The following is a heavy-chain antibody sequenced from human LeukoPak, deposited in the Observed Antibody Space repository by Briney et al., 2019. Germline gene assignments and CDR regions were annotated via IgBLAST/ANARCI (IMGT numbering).Heavy chain of an antibody. Sequence: GGSLRLSCAASGFTFSSYSMNWVRLAPGKGLEWVSSISSSSSYIYYADSVKGRFTISRDNAKNSLYLQMNSLRAEDTAVYYCARDSRPDTYYYDSSGYHDYWGQGTLVTVSS. D-gene: IGHD3-22*01. CDR2: ISSSSSYI. CDR3: ARDSRPDTYYYDSSGYHDY. J-gene: IGHJ4*02. V-gene: IGHV3-21*01. CDR1: GFTFSSYS.